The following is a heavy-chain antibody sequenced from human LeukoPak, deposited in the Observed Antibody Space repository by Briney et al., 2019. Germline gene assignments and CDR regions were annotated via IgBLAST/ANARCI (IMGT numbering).Heavy chain of an antibody. Sequence: SVKVSCKASGGTLNTHIFTWVRQAPGQGLEWMGRITPIIDSTKYAQKFQGRVTITADKSTSTAYMELSSLRSEDTAVYYCARDARHYYDSSGLDYWGQGTLVTVSS. J-gene: IGHJ4*02. V-gene: IGHV1-69*08. CDR2: ITPIIDST. D-gene: IGHD3-22*01. CDR1: GGTLNTHI. CDR3: ARDARHYYDSSGLDY.